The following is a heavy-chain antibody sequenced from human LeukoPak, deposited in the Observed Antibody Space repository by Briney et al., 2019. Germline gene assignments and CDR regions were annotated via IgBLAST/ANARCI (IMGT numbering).Heavy chain of an antibody. Sequence: GGSLRLSCAASGFTFSSYWVHWVRQAPGKGLEWVAVIWYDGSNKYYADSVKGRFTISRDNSKNTLYLQMNSLRAEDTAVYYCARDGGYYGSGSSFDYWGQGTMVTVSS. D-gene: IGHD3-10*01. CDR2: IWYDGSNK. V-gene: IGHV3-33*08. CDR1: GFTFSSYW. J-gene: IGHJ4*02. CDR3: ARDGGYYGSGSSFDY.